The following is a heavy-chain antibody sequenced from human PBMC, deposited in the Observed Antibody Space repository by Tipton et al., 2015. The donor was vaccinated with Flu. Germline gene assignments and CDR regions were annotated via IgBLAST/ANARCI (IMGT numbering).Heavy chain of an antibody. CDR1: GGSISSGSYY. D-gene: IGHD3-3*01. V-gene: IGHV4-61*02. CDR2: IYTSGSV. Sequence: TLSLTCTVSGGSISSGSYYWSWIRQPAGEGLEWIGRIYTSGSVNYNPSLKSRVTISVDTSKNQFSLKLSSVTAADTAVYYCARDHPYDFWSGYAFDIWGQGTMVTVSS. CDR3: ARDHPYDFWSGYAFDI. J-gene: IGHJ3*02.